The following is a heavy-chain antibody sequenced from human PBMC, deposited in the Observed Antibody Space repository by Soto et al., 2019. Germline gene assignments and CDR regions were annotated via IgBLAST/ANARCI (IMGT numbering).Heavy chain of an antibody. Sequence: PSETLSLTCTVSGGSVSSCSYYWSWKRQPPGKGLEWIGYIYYSGSTNYNPSLKSRVTISVDTSKNQFSLKLSSVTAADTAVYYCARTGYSSGWSIYFDYWGQGTLVTVSS. CDR3: ARTGYSSGWSIYFDY. V-gene: IGHV4-61*01. CDR2: IYYSGST. CDR1: GGSVSSCSYY. J-gene: IGHJ4*02. D-gene: IGHD6-19*01.